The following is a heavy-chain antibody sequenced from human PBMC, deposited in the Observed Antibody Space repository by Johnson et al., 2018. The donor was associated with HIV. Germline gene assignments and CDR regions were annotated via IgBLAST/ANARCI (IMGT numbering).Heavy chain of an antibody. Sequence: QVQLVESGGGLVQPGGSLRLSCAASGFTFSDYYMSWIRQAPGKGLEWVSYISNSGSTLSYTDSVKGRFTISRDNAKNSLYLHMNSLRAEDTAVYYCAGAPLLHDAVAIWGQGTMVTVSS. V-gene: IGHV3-11*04. CDR1: GFTFSDYY. CDR3: AGAPLLHDAVAI. D-gene: IGHD2-15*01. CDR2: ISNSGSTL. J-gene: IGHJ3*02.